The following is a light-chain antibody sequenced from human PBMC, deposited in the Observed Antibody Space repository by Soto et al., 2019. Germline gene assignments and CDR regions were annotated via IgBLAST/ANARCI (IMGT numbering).Light chain of an antibody. Sequence: SPGSSISISCARTSDDVGAYKYVSWYQQHPGKAPQRLIYEATTRPSGISGRFSASKSGNTASLTISGLQAEDEADYYCSSYSRNTLFVFGSGTKVTV. CDR2: EAT. J-gene: IGLJ1*01. V-gene: IGLV2-14*01. CDR3: SSYSRNTLFV. CDR1: SDDVGAYKY.